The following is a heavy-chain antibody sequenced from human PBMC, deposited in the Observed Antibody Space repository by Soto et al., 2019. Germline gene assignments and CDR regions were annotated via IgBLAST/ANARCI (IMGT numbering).Heavy chain of an antibody. CDR1: GFTFSSYG. CDR2: IWYDGSNK. Sequence: GGSLRLSCAASGFTFSSYGMHWVRQAPGKGLEWVAVIWYDGSNKYYADSVKGRFTISRDNSKNTLYLQMNSLRAEDTAVYYCARERGVVVAATADLIYWGQGTLVTVSS. J-gene: IGHJ4*02. CDR3: ARERGVVVAATADLIY. D-gene: IGHD2-15*01. V-gene: IGHV3-33*01.